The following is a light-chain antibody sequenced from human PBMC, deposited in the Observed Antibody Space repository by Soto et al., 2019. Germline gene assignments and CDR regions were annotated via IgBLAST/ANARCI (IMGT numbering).Light chain of an antibody. CDR2: VAS. CDR1: ESIRNY. CDR3: QQSYSSPYT. V-gene: IGKV1-39*01. Sequence: DIQMTQSPSSLSASVGDRVTITCRASESIRNYVNGYQQKPGKAPKFLIYVASTLQIGVPSRFSGSGSGTDFTLTISSLQPEDFATYYCQQSYSSPYTFGPGTKLEIK. J-gene: IGKJ2*01.